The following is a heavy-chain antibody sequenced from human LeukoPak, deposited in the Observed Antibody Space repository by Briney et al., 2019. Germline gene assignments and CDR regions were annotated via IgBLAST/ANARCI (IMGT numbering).Heavy chain of an antibody. J-gene: IGHJ5*02. D-gene: IGHD6-19*01. CDR2: INPNSGGT. CDR1: GYTFTGYY. Sequence: ASVKVSCKASGYTFTGYYMHWVRQAPGQGLEWMGWINPNSGGTNYAQEFQGRVTMTRDTSISTAYMELSRLRSDDTAVYHCARTRIAVAGYDPWGQGTLVTVSS. CDR3: ARTRIAVAGYDP. V-gene: IGHV1-2*02.